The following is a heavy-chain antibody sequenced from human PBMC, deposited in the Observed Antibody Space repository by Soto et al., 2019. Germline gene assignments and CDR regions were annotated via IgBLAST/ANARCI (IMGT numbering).Heavy chain of an antibody. CDR1: GFTFSSYA. Sequence: EVQLLESGGGLVQPGGSLRLSCAASGFTFSSYAMNWVRQAPGKGLEWVSAISGSGGSTYYADSVMGRFTISRDNSKNTLYLQMNSLRAEDTAVYYCAKDVRGYYYYGMDVWGQGTTVTVSS. V-gene: IGHV3-23*01. J-gene: IGHJ6*02. CDR2: ISGSGGST. D-gene: IGHD3-10*02. CDR3: AKDVRGYYYYGMDV.